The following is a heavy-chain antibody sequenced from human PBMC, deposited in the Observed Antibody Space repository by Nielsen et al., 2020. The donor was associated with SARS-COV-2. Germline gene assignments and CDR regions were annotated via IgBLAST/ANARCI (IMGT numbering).Heavy chain of an antibody. J-gene: IGHJ5*02. CDR2: IVVGSGNT. D-gene: IGHD4-17*01. V-gene: IGHV1-58*01. CDR3: ARGPTVRGWFDP. CDR1: GFTFTSSA. Sequence: SVKVSCKASGFTFTSSAVQWVRQARGQRLEWIGWIVVGSGNTNYAQKFQERVTITRDMSTSTAYMELSSLRSEDTAVYYCARGPTVRGWFDPWGQGTLVTVSS.